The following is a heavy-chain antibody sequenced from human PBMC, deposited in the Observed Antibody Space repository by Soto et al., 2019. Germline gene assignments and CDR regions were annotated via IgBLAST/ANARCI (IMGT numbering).Heavy chain of an antibody. Sequence: GGSLRLSCAASGFTFSSYWMHWVRQAPGRGLVWVSAISGDGGSTNYADSVKGRFTISRDNSKNTLYLQMNSLRAEDTAVYYCAKDLIAVVWYGLDYWGQGTLVTVSS. V-gene: IGHV3-23*01. CDR3: AKDLIAVVWYGLDY. CDR2: ISGDGGST. J-gene: IGHJ4*02. D-gene: IGHD6-19*01. CDR1: GFTFSSYW.